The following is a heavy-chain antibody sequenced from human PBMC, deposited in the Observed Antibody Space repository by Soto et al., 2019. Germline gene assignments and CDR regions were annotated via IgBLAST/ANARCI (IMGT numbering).Heavy chain of an antibody. CDR2: IYSGGST. D-gene: IGHD6-6*01. Sequence: EVQLVETGGGLIQPGGSLRLSCAASGFTVSSHYMSWVRQAPGKGLEWVSVIYSGGSTYYADSVKGRFTISRDNSKNTLYLQMNSLRAEDTAVYYCARLDRAARPFDYWGQGTLVTVSS. V-gene: IGHV3-53*02. CDR1: GFTVSSHY. J-gene: IGHJ4*02. CDR3: ARLDRAARPFDY.